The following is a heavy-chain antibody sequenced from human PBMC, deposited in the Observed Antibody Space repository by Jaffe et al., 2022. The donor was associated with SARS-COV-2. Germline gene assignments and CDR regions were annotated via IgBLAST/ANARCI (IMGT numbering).Heavy chain of an antibody. CDR1: GYTFINYD. V-gene: IGHV1-8*01. Sequence: QVHLAQSGAEVKRPGASVKVSCKASGYTFINYDIHWVRQATGERPEYMGWIKPDSGNTGYPQNFQGRLTMTRDTSSSTVYMELRGLSFEDSAVYYCVRHEEGPPRVLTQFGDSSPGGFDAWGQGTLVIVSA. J-gene: IGHJ3*01. D-gene: IGHD3-10*01. CDR2: IKPDSGNT. CDR3: VRHEEGPPRVLTQFGDSSPGGFDA.